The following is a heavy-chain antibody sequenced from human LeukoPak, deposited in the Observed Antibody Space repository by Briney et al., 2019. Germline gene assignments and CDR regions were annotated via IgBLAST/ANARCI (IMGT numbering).Heavy chain of an antibody. CDR3: ARLWDSTGLYFYYYMDI. J-gene: IGHJ6*03. V-gene: IGHV4-39*01. D-gene: IGHD6-19*01. CDR2: YQIGNT. Sequence: SPETLSLTCTVSGVSIRGDTYYWGWIRQPPGKGLEWIGNYQIGNTYYNPSLKSRVTISEDTSKNQFSLRVNSVTAADTAVYYCARLWDSTGLYFYYYMDIWGEGTTVTVSS. CDR1: GVSIRGDTYY.